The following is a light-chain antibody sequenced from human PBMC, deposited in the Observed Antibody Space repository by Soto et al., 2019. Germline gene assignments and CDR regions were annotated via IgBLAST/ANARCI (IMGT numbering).Light chain of an antibody. J-gene: IGKJ1*01. CDR2: AAS. CDR3: QESYSIPWT. CDR1: LRISSY. V-gene: IGKV1-39*01. Sequence: DIQMTQSPSSLSASVGDRVTITCRASLRISSYLNWYQQKPGKAPNLLISAASSLEGGVPSRFSGSGSGTDFTLTITSLQPEDFATYHCQESYSIPWTFGQGTKVDIK.